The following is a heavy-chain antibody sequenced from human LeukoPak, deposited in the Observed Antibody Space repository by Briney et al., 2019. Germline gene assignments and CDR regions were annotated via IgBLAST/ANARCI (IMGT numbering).Heavy chain of an antibody. CDR1: GFIFSSYG. J-gene: IGHJ6*03. D-gene: IGHD6-13*01. Sequence: GGSLRLSCVASGFIFSSYGMHWVRQAPGKGLEWVAFIRYDGSNKYYADSVKGRFTISRDNSKNTLYLQMNSLRAEDTAVYYCAESSSWFPYYYYYYMDVWGKGTTVTISS. CDR2: IRYDGSNK. V-gene: IGHV3-30*02. CDR3: AESSSWFPYYYYYYMDV.